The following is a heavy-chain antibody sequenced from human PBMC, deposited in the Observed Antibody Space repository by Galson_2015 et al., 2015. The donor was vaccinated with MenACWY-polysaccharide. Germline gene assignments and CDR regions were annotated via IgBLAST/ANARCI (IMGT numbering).Heavy chain of an antibody. Sequence: TLRLSCAASGFVFNNYWMSWIRQSPGKGLERVANIKHDGSETYYLASVKGRFGVSRDNARKSLYLQMSSLRAEDTAVYYCVRDWWCGRAACYYFDFWGQGTLVTVSS. D-gene: IGHD2-8*02. J-gene: IGHJ4*02. V-gene: IGHV3-7*01. CDR2: IKHDGSET. CDR1: GFVFNNYW. CDR3: VRDWWCGRAACYYFDF.